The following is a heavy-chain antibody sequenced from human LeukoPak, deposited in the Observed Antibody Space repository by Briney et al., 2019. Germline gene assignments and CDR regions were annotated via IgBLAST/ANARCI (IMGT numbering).Heavy chain of an antibody. V-gene: IGHV3-30-3*01. CDR1: GFTFSSYA. CDR3: ARDSSGSYYFFFAFDI. D-gene: IGHD1-26*01. CDR2: ISYDGSNK. Sequence: PGGSLRLSCAASGFTFSSYAMHWVRQAPGKGLEWVAVISYDGSNKYFADSVKGRFTVSRDNSKNTLYLQMNSLRAEDTAVYYCARDSSGSYYFFFAFDIWGQGTMVTVSS. J-gene: IGHJ3*02.